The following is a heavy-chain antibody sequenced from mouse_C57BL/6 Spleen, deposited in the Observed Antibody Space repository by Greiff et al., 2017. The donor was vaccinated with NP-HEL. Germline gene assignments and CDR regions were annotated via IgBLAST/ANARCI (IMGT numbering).Heavy chain of an antibody. J-gene: IGHJ2*01. D-gene: IGHD2-2*01. Sequence: EVMLVESGGDLVKPGGSLKLSCAASGFTFSSYGMSWVRQTPDKRLEWVATISSGGSYTYYLDSVKGRFTISRDNAKNTLYLQMSSLKSEDTAMYYCATMVSYWGQGTTLTVSS. CDR1: GFTFSSYG. V-gene: IGHV5-6*01. CDR3: ATMVSY. CDR2: ISSGGSYT.